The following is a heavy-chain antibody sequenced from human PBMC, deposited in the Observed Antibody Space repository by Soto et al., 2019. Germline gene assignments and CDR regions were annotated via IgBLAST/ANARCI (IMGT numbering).Heavy chain of an antibody. J-gene: IGHJ4*02. CDR1: GGTFSSYR. Sequence: SVKVSCKAPGGTFSSYRINWVRQAPGQGLEWVGGIVPIYRTADYAQKFQGRVTITADESARTAYLEVRSLKSQDTAVYYCARDSGAKLSSSWGQGTLVTVSS. V-gene: IGHV1-69*13. CDR3: ARDSGAKLSSS. CDR2: IVPIYRTA. D-gene: IGHD6-13*01.